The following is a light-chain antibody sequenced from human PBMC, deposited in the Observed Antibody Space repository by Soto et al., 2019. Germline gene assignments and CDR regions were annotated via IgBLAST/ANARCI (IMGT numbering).Light chain of an antibody. CDR2: GAS. J-gene: IGKJ3*01. CDR3: QQYNNWPPLFT. V-gene: IGKV3-15*01. CDR1: QSVSSN. Sequence: EIVMPQSPATLSVSPGESSTLSCRARQSVSSNLAWYQQKPGQAPRLLIYGASTRATGIPARFSGSGSGTEFTLTISRLQSEDFAVYYCQQYNNWPPLFTFGPGNKVDIK.